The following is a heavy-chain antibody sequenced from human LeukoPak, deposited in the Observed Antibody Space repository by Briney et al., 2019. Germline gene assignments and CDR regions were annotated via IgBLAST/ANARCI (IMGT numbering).Heavy chain of an antibody. CDR1: GFNFRSYW. CDR3: TRDAGHCHSSGCWKPSDY. D-gene: IGHD3-22*01. CDR2: INSDDTDT. Sequence: PGGSLRLSCAASGFNFRSYWMQWVRQVPGKGPVWVARINSDDTDTYADSVKGRFTISRDNADNMLYLQMNSLKADDTAVYYCTRDAGHCHSSGCWKPSDYWGQGAPVTVSS. V-gene: IGHV3-74*01. J-gene: IGHJ4*02.